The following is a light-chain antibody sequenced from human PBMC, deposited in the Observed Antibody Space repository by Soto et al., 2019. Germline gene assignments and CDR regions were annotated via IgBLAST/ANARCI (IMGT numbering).Light chain of an antibody. J-gene: IGLJ1*01. V-gene: IGLV2-14*01. Sequence: QSVLTQPASVSGSPGQSITISCTGTSRDVGGYNSVSWYQQHPGKAPKLVIYEVTNRPSGISNRFSGSKSGNTASLTISGLQAEDEADYYCSSYTSSSTRVFGTGTKVTV. CDR2: EVT. CDR3: SSYTSSSTRV. CDR1: SRDVGGYNS.